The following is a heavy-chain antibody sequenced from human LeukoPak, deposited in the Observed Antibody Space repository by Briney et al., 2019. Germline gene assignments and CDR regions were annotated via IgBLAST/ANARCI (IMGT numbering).Heavy chain of an antibody. D-gene: IGHD1-26*01. CDR3: ARDIGSFSPGNFDY. V-gene: IGHV1-2*02. CDR2: INPNSGGT. J-gene: IGHJ4*02. Sequence: GASVKVSCKASGYTFTGYYMHWVRQAPGQGLEWMGWINPNSGGTNYAQKFQGRVTMTRDTSISTAYMELSRLRSDDTAVCYCARDIGSFSPGNFDYWGQGTLVTVSS. CDR1: GYTFTGYY.